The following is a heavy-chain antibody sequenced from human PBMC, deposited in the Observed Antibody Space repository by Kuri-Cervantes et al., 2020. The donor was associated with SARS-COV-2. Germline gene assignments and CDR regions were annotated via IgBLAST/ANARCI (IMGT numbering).Heavy chain of an antibody. Sequence: ASVKVSCKASGYTFTSYYMHWGRQAPGQGLEWMGIINPSGGSTSYAQKFQGRVTMTRDTSSSTVYMELSSLRSEDTAVYYCARDVFPAYYYDSSGPTPGMWWGQGTLVTVSS. CDR2: INPSGGST. V-gene: IGHV1-46*01. J-gene: IGHJ4*02. CDR1: GYTFTSYY. D-gene: IGHD3-22*01. CDR3: ARDVFPAYYYDSSGPTPGMW.